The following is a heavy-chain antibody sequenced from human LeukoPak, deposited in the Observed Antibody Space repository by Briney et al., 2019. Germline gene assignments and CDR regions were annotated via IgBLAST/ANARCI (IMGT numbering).Heavy chain of an antibody. CDR1: GFTLGNYW. V-gene: IGHV3-7*01. J-gene: IGHJ4*02. Sequence: PGGSLRLSCEAFGFTLGNYWMAWVRQGPGEGLEWLANIRQDGGDIGQADSVKGRFTISRDNAKNSLYLQMNSLEADDPGLYYCARDVHGTLDYWGQGILVTVSS. CDR3: ARDVHGTLDY. CDR2: IRQDGGDI. D-gene: IGHD1-26*01.